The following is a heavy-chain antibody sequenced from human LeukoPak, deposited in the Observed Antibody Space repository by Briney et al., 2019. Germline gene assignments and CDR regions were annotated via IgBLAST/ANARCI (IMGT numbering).Heavy chain of an antibody. D-gene: IGHD6-13*01. Sequence: VGSLRLSCAASGFTFSSYGMHWVRQAPGKGLEWVAFIRYDGSNKYYADSVKGRFTISRDNSKNTLYLQMNSLRAEDTAVSYCAKDRQQLVTAWGQGTLVTVSS. J-gene: IGHJ5*02. CDR3: AKDRQQLVTA. V-gene: IGHV3-30*02. CDR1: GFTFSSYG. CDR2: IRYDGSNK.